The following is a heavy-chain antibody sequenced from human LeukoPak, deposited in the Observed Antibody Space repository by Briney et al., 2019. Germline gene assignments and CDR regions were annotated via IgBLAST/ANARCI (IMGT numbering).Heavy chain of an antibody. CDR2: IIPIFGTA. CDR3: ARDTLGYYYDSRAFDI. V-gene: IGHV1-69*05. CDR1: GGTFSSYA. J-gene: IGHJ3*02. Sequence: SVKVSCKASGGTFSSYAISWVRQAPGQGLEWMGRIIPIFGTANYAQKFQGRVTITTDESTSTACMELSSLRSEDTAVYYCARDTLGYYYDSRAFDIWGQGTMVTVSS. D-gene: IGHD3-22*01.